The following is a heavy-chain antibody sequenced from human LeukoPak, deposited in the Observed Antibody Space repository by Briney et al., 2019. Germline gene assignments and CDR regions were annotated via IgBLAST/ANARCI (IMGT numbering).Heavy chain of an antibody. V-gene: IGHV3-30*18. D-gene: IGHD3-10*01. CDR2: ISYDGSNK. Sequence: GGSLRLSCAACGFTFSSYGMHWVRQAPGKGLEWVAVISYDGSNKYYADSVKGRFTISRDSSKNTLYLQMNSLRAEDTAVYYCAKSPYYYGSGSSDYWGQGTLVTVSS. CDR1: GFTFSSYG. J-gene: IGHJ4*02. CDR3: AKSPYYYGSGSSDY.